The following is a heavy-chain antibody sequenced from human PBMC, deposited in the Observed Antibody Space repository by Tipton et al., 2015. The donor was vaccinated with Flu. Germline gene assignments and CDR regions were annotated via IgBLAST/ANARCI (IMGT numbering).Heavy chain of an antibody. J-gene: IGHJ5*02. CDR1: GGSFNGYY. CDR3: ARGGSWPHSWFDP. D-gene: IGHD6-13*01. CDR2: INYSGDS. Sequence: TLSLTCAVSGGSFNGYYWNWIRQAPGKGLEWIGEINYSGDSKYSPSLKSRVTISADTSKKQISLNVTSMTAADTAIYYCARGGSWPHSWFDPWGQGILVTVSS. V-gene: IGHV4-34*01.